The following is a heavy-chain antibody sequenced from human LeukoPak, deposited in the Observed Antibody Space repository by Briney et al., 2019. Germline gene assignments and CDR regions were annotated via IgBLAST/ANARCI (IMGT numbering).Heavy chain of an antibody. Sequence: KPSQTLSLTCTVSGGSISSGGYYWSWIRQHPGKGLEWIGYIYYSGSTYYNPSLKSRVTISVDTSKNQFSLKLSSVTAADTAVYYCARGPYCGGDCYLYYFDYWGQGTLVTVFS. CDR2: IYYSGST. CDR3: ARGPYCGGDCYLYYFDY. CDR1: GGSISSGGYY. J-gene: IGHJ4*02. D-gene: IGHD2-21*02. V-gene: IGHV4-31*03.